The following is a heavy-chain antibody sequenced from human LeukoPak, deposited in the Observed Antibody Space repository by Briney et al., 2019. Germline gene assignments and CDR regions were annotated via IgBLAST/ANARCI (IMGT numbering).Heavy chain of an antibody. CDR3: ARGRGSYRAFDI. J-gene: IGHJ3*02. D-gene: IGHD1-26*01. Sequence: SETLSLTCTVSGGSVSSGSYYWSWIRQPPGKGLEWIGYIYYSGSTNYNPSLKSRVTISVDTSKNQFSLKLSSVTAADTAVYYCARGRGSYRAFDIWGQGTMVTVSS. CDR2: IYYSGST. CDR1: GGSVSSGSYY. V-gene: IGHV4-61*01.